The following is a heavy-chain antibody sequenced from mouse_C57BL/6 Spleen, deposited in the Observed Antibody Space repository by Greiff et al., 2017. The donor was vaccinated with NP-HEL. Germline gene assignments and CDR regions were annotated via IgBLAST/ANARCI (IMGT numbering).Heavy chain of an antibody. CDR2: INPGSGGT. Sequence: QVQLQQSGAELVRPGTSVKVSCKASGYAFTNYLIEWVKQRPGQGLEWIGVINPGSGGTNYNEKFKGKATLTADKSSSTAYMQLSSLTSEDSAVYFCARSGSHYYALDDWGQGTSVTVSS. V-gene: IGHV1-54*01. J-gene: IGHJ4*01. CDR3: ARSGSHYYALDD. D-gene: IGHD4-1*01. CDR1: GYAFTNYL.